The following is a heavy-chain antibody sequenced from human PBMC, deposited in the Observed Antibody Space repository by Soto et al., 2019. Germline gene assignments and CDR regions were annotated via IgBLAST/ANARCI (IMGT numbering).Heavy chain of an antibody. CDR3: AKGSYNGRYSDFDY. CDR2: ISYDGSNK. D-gene: IGHD1-26*01. V-gene: IGHV3-30*18. Sequence: GGSLRLSCAASGFTFSSYGMFWVRQAPGRGLEWVAFISYDGSNKCSDSVKGRFTISRDNSKNTLYLQMNSLRAEDTAVYYCAKGSYNGRYSDFDYWGQGTLVTVS. CDR1: GFTFSSYG. J-gene: IGHJ4*02.